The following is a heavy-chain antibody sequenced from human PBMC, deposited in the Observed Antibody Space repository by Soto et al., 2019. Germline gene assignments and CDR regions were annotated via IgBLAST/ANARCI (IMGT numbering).Heavy chain of an antibody. D-gene: IGHD6-25*01. Sequence: ASVKVSCKASGYTFTSYYMHWVRQAPGQGLEWMGIINPSGGSTSYAQKFQGRVTTTRDTSTSTVYMELSSLRSEDTAVYYCARDLLGGPFDYWGQGTLVTVSS. CDR1: GYTFTSYY. V-gene: IGHV1-46*01. CDR3: ARDLLGGPFDY. J-gene: IGHJ4*02. CDR2: INPSGGST.